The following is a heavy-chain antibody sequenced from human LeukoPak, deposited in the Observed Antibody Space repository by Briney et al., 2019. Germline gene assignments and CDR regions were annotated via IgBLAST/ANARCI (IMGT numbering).Heavy chain of an antibody. J-gene: IGHJ4*02. D-gene: IGHD3-22*01. Sequence: PSQTLSLTCTVSGGSISSGGYYWSWIRQYPGKGLEWIGYIYYSGSTYYNPSLKSRVTISVDTSKNQFSLKLSSVTAADTAVYYCARESPSYYYDSSGYPNTYYFDYWGQGTLVTVSS. CDR2: IYYSGST. CDR3: ARESPSYYYDSSGYPNTYYFDY. V-gene: IGHV4-31*03. CDR1: GGSISSGGYY.